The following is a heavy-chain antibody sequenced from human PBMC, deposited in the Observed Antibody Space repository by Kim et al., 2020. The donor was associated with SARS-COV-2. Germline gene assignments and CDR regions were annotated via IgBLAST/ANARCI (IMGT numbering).Heavy chain of an antibody. V-gene: IGHV5-51*01. D-gene: IGHD3-10*01. J-gene: IGHJ6*02. Sequence: GESLKISCKGSGYSFTSYWIGWVRQMPGKGLEWMGIIYPGDSDTRYSPSFQGQVTIPADKSISTAYLQWSSLKASDTAMYYCARAFDGSGSYLADYYYYYGMDVWGQGTTVTVSS. CDR1: GYSFTSYW. CDR3: ARAFDGSGSYLADYYYYYGMDV. CDR2: IYPGDSDT.